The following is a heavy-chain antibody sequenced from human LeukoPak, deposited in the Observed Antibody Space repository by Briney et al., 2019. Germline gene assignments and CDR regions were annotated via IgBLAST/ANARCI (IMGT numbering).Heavy chain of an antibody. D-gene: IGHD2-15*01. Sequence: SETLSLTCTVSGGSISSYYWSWIRQPPGKGLEWIGEINHSGSTNYNPSLKSRVTISVDTSKNQFSLKLSSVTAADTAVYYCARMRIYYYYMDVWGKGTTVTVSS. CDR3: ARMRIYYYYMDV. V-gene: IGHV4-34*01. CDR1: GGSISSYY. CDR2: INHSGST. J-gene: IGHJ6*03.